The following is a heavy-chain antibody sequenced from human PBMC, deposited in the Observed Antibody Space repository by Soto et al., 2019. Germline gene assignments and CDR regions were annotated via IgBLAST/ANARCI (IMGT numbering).Heavy chain of an antibody. J-gene: IGHJ4*02. CDR3: AKANGDYVLGPLDY. Sequence: EVQLLESGGGLVQPGGSLRLSCAASGFTFSSYAMSWVRQAPGKGLEWISAISGSGGSTYYADPVKGRFTISRDNSKNTLYLQMNSLRAEDTAVYYCAKANGDYVLGPLDYWGQGTLVTVSS. CDR2: ISGSGGST. CDR1: GFTFSSYA. V-gene: IGHV3-23*01. D-gene: IGHD4-17*01.